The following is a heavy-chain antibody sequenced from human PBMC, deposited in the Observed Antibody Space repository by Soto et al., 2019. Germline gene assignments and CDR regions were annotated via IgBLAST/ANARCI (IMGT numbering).Heavy chain of an antibody. Sequence: KSSETLSLTCTVSGGSISSGGYSWSWIRQSPEKGLEWLGCIYPTGSTYYHPSLKSRVTISIDTSRNQFSLNLTSVTAADTAVYYCARDPPGPSPRWVLWGQGTTVTVSS. CDR1: GGSISSGGYS. CDR2: IYPTGST. CDR3: ARDPPGPSPRWVL. V-gene: IGHV4-30-2*06. J-gene: IGHJ6*02. D-gene: IGHD3-10*01.